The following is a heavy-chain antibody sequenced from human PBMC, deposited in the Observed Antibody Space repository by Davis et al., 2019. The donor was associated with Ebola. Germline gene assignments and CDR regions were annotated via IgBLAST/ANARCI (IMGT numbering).Heavy chain of an antibody. V-gene: IGHV1-58*01. D-gene: IGHD3-10*01. CDR2: IVVGSGNT. Sequence: SVKVSCKASGFTFTSSAVQWVRQARGQSLEWIGWIVVGSGNTNYAQKFQERITITRDMSTSTAYMELSSLRSEDTAVYYCAADRLLWFGESRGWFDPWGQGTLVTVSS. CDR1: GFTFTSSA. CDR3: AADRLLWFGESRGWFDP. J-gene: IGHJ5*02.